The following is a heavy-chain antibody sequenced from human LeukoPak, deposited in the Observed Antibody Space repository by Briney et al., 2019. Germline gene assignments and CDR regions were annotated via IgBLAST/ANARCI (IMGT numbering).Heavy chain of an antibody. CDR2: ISGSGGST. CDR3: AKSLEWLLSGPYDV. V-gene: IGHV3-23*01. D-gene: IGHD3-3*01. CDR1: GFTFSSYS. Sequence: GGSLRLSCAASGFTFSSYSMNWVRQAPGKGLEWVSAISGSGGSTYYADSVKGRFTISRDNSKNTLYLQMNSLRAEDTAVYYCAKSLEWLLSGPYDVWGQGTTVTVSS. J-gene: IGHJ6*02.